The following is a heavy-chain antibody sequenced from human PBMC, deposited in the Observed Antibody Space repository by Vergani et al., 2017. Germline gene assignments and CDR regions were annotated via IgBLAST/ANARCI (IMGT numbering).Heavy chain of an antibody. CDR3: ARDPLYSTTWPFLLLDMDV. CDR1: GGSISSGSYY. CDR2: FYTGGGT. D-gene: IGHD6-13*01. V-gene: IGHV4-61*02. J-gene: IGHJ6*02. Sequence: QVQLQESGPGLVRPSQTLSITCTVSGGSISSGSYYWSWFRQPAGKGLEWIGRFYTGGGTSYNPSLKSRVTISVDTSKNQFSLQLSSVTAADTALYYCARDPLYSTTWPFLLLDMDVWGQGTTVTVSS.